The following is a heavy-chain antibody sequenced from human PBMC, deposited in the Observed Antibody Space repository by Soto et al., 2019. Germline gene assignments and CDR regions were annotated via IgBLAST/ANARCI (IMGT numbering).Heavy chain of an antibody. V-gene: IGHV4-61*01. CDR2: IYYSGST. CDR3: ARVLEVDTAMAPFIDY. D-gene: IGHD5-18*01. J-gene: IGHJ4*02. Sequence: QVQLQESGPGLVKPSETLSLTCTVSGGCVSSGSYYWSWIRQPPGKGLEWIGYIYYSGSTNYNPSLKSRVTISVDTSKNQFSLKLSSVTAADTAVYYCARVLEVDTAMAPFIDYWGQGTLVTVSS. CDR1: GGCVSSGSYY.